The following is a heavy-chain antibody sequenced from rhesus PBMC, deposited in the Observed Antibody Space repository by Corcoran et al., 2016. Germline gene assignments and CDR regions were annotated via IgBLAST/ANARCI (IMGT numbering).Heavy chain of an antibody. CDR2: IGGSSDRT. Sequence: QVQLQESGPGVVKPSETLSLTCAVSGGSISDYYLWSWIRQPPGKGLEWIGYIGGSSDRTSNTPSLRSRVTISKDTSQNQCSLNLRSVTAADTAVYYCARVEYVYCSKCYNGLDSWGQGVVVTVSS. V-gene: IGHV4-127*01. CDR1: GGSISDYYL. J-gene: IGHJ6*01. CDR3: ARVEYVYCSKCYNGLDS. D-gene: IGHD2-15*01.